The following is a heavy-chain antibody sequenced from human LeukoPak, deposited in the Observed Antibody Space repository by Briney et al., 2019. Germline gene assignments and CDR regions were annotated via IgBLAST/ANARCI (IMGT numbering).Heavy chain of an antibody. J-gene: IGHJ4*02. V-gene: IGHV1-2*02. CDR1: GYTFTDHY. CDR2: IYLNSRGT. Sequence: ASVKVSCKASGYTFTDHYMHRVRQAPGQGLEWMGWIYLNSRGTIYAQKFQGRVTMTRDTSSSTAYMELNRLRSDDTAVYYCARDNWADSNYYFDSWGQGTLVTASS. D-gene: IGHD4-11*01. CDR3: ARDNWADSNYYFDS.